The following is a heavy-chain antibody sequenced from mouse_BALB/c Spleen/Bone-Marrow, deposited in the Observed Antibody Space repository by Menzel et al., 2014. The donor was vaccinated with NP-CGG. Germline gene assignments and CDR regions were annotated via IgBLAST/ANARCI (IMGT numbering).Heavy chain of an antibody. CDR1: GYTFTSYW. Sequence: QVQLQQSGAELVRPGASVKLSCKASGYTFTSYWINWVKQRPGQGLEWIGNIYPSDSYTNYNQKFKDKATLTVDKSSSTAYMQLSRPTSEDSAVYYCTREGYSGSSYVDYWGQGTTLTVSS. J-gene: IGHJ2*01. CDR2: IYPSDSYT. D-gene: IGHD1-1*01. CDR3: TREGYSGSSYVDY. V-gene: IGHV1-69*02.